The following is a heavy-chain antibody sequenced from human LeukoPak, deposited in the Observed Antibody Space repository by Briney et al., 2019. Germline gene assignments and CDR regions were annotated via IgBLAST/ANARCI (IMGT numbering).Heavy chain of an antibody. D-gene: IGHD1-26*01. CDR1: GFTFSDYY. CDR2: ISGSSTTI. V-gene: IGHV3-11*04. CDR3: ARGGSYYLYYFDS. J-gene: IGHJ4*02. Sequence: GGSLRLSCAASGFTFSDYYMSWVRQAPGKGLEWISYISGSSTTIYYADSVKGRFTISRDNAKNSLSLQMNNLRAEDTAVYYCARGGSYYLYYFDSWGQGTLVTVSS.